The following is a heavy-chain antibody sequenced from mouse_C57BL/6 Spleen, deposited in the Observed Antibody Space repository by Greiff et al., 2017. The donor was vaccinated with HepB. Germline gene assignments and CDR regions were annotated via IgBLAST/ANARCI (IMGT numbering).Heavy chain of an antibody. CDR1: GYAFSSYW. V-gene: IGHV1-80*01. Sequence: QVQLQQSGAELVKPGASVKISCKASGYAFSSYWMNWVKQRPGKGLEWIGQIYPGDGDTNYNGKFKGKATLTADKSSSTAYMQLSSLTSEDSAVYYCARRRADSRFDYWGQGTPLTVSS. J-gene: IGHJ2*01. CDR3: ARRRADSRFDY. D-gene: IGHD3-3*01. CDR2: IYPGDGDT.